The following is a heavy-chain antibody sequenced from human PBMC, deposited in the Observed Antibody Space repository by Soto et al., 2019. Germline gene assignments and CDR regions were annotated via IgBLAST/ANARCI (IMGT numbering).Heavy chain of an antibody. CDR1: GYTFKNYY. CDR3: ARDDRFKYYYDSSGYYSGGSFDY. CDR2: INAGNGNT. J-gene: IGHJ4*01. V-gene: IGHV1-3*01. D-gene: IGHD3-22*01. Sequence: ASVKVSCKASGYTFKNYYMHWVRQAPGQRLEWMGWINAGNGNTKYSQKFQGRVTITRDTSASTAYMELSSLRSEDTAVYYRARDDRFKYYYDSSGYYSGGSFDYWG.